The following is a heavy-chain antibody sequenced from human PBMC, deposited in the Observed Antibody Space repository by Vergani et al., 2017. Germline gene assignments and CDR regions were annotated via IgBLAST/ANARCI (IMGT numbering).Heavy chain of an antibody. CDR1: GGSFSGYY. CDR2: INHSGST. Sequence: QVQLQQWGAGLLKPSETLSLTCAVYGGSFSGYYWSWIRQPPGKGLEWIGEINHSGSTNYNPSLKSRVTISVDTSKNQFSLKLSSVTAADTAVYYCARGPYYYESSGYRYWGQGTLVTVSS. J-gene: IGHJ4*02. CDR3: ARGPYYYESSGYRY. V-gene: IGHV4-34*01. D-gene: IGHD3-22*01.